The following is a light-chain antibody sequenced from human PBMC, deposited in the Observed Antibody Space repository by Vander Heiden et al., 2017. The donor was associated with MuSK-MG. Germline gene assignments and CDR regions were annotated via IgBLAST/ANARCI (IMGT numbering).Light chain of an antibody. CDR3: RQHNNYPRT. CDR1: QDINTD. V-gene: IGKV1-17*01. Sequence: DIQMTQSPFSLSASVGDRVTITCRASQDINTDVAWYQQGPGKAPKRLIYGASRLQSGVPSRFSGSGSGTEFTLTISSLQPEDFATYYCRQHNNYPRTFGQGTKVEIK. CDR2: GAS. J-gene: IGKJ1*01.